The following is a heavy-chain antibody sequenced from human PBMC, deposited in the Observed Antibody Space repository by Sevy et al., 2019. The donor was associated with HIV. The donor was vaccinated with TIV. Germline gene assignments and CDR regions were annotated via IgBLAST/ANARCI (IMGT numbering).Heavy chain of an antibody. CDR2: IIPLFGTT. J-gene: IGHJ3*02. CDR1: GGSFSTYG. Sequence: ASVKVSCKASGGSFSTYGFGWVRQSPGQGPEWMGGIIPLFGTTNYAQKFQGRVTITADESTSTAYMELSSLRSEDTAVYYCAKPGADHYFGSGTYFDAFHIWGQGTMVTVSS. V-gene: IGHV1-69*13. CDR3: AKPGADHYFGSGTYFDAFHI. D-gene: IGHD3-10*01.